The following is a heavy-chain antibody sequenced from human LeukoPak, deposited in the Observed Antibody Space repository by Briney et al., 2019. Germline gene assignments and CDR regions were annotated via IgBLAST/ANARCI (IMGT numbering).Heavy chain of an antibody. CDR2: ILYDGPNK. Sequence: GGSLRLSCAASGFTFNNYGMHWVRQAPGKGLEWVAVILYDGPNKYYADSVKGRFTISRDNSENTLYLQMNRLRAEDTAVYHCAREGANPTAGYDFNDAFDIWGQGTMVAVSS. D-gene: IGHD5-12*01. CDR3: AREGANPTAGYDFNDAFDI. CDR1: GFTFNNYG. J-gene: IGHJ3*02. V-gene: IGHV3-30*03.